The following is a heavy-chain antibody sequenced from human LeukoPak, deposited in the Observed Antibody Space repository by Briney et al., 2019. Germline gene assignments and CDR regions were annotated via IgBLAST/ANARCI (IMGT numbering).Heavy chain of an antibody. J-gene: IGHJ4*02. D-gene: IGHD6-19*01. CDR1: GYTFTTYG. CDR3: ARDLLSFIAVPGTFDY. V-gene: IGHV1-18*01. CDR2: ISAYNGNT. Sequence: ASVKVSCKASGYTFTTYGIIWVRQAPGQGLEWMGWISAYNGNTNYAQKLQGRVTMTTDTSTSTAYMELRSLRSADTAVYYCARDLLSFIAVPGTFDYWGQGTLVSVSS.